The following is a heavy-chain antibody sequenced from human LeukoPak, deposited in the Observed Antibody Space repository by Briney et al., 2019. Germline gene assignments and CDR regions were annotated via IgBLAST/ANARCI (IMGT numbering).Heavy chain of an antibody. D-gene: IGHD6-19*01. CDR1: GFTFDDYG. Sequence: GGSLRLSCAASGFTFDDYGMSWVRQAPGKGLEWVSGINWNGGSTGYADSVKGRFTISRDNSKNSLYLQMNSMRTEDTALYFCAREGSSSGFFDYWGQGTLVTVSS. J-gene: IGHJ4*02. V-gene: IGHV3-20*04. CDR3: AREGSSSGFFDY. CDR2: INWNGGST.